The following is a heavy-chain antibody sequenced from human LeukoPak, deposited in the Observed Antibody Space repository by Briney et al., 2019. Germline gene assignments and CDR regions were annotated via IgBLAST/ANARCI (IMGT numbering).Heavy chain of an antibody. CDR2: ISSSSSYI. D-gene: IGHD5-12*01. V-gene: IGHV3-21*01. CDR1: GFTFSSYS. CDR3: ARDFGGYSGYVCDY. Sequence: GGSLRLSRAASGFTFSSYSMHGVPQAPGKGVECGSAISSSSSYIYYADSVKGRFTISRDNAKNSLYLQMNGLRAEDTAVYYCARDFGGYSGYVCDYWGQGTLVTVSS. J-gene: IGHJ4*02.